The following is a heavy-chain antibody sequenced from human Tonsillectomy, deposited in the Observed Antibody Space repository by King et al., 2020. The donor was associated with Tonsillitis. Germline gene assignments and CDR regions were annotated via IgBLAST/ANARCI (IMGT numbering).Heavy chain of an antibody. J-gene: IGHJ3*01. D-gene: IGHD1-1*01. Sequence: DVQLVESGGGLVEAGGSLRLSCVGSGFSFKDVWMSWVRQAPGKGPEWVGRIRNYADGGTTHFAAPVKDRFSIVRDDSKNMVYLQMSRLRSEDTAVYYCATERPYYWNDPTFFFAAWGQGTVVTVS. CDR3: ATERPYYWNDPTFFFAA. CDR1: GFSFKDVW. CDR2: IRNYADGGTT. V-gene: IGHV3-15*01.